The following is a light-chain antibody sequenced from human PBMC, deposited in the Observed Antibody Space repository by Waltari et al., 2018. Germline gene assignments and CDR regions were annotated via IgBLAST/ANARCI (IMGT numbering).Light chain of an antibody. V-gene: IGLV1-47*01. CDR1: NSNIGNNY. J-gene: IGLJ2*01. Sequence: QSVLTQPTSASGTPGQTVAISCSGTNSNIGNNYVYWYLQLPGTAPKLLIYKNKRRPSGVPGRFSGSKSGTSTSLVISGLRSEDEADYFCAAWDDSLSVVIFGGGTKLTVL. CDR2: KNK. CDR3: AAWDDSLSVVI.